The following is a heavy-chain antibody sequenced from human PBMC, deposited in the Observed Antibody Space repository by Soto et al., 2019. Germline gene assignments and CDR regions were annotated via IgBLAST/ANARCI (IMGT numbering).Heavy chain of an antibody. J-gene: IGHJ5*02. CDR3: ARERGYSGYDSGWFDP. Sequence: ASVKVSCKASGYTFTSYAMHWVRQAPGQRLEWMGWINAGNGNTKYSQKFQGRVTIIRDTSASTAYMELSSLRSEDTAVYYCARERGYSGYDSGWFDPWGQGTLVTVSS. CDR1: GYTFTSYA. V-gene: IGHV1-3*01. CDR2: INAGNGNT. D-gene: IGHD5-12*01.